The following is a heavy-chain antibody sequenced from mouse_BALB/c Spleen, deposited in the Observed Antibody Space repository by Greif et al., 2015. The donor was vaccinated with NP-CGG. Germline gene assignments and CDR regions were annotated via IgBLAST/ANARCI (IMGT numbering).Heavy chain of an antibody. V-gene: IGHV14-3*02. CDR3: ARWDWYFDV. CDR2: IDPANGNT. CDR1: GFNIKDTY. Sequence: EVQLQQSGAELVKPGASVKLSCTASGFNIKDTYMHWVKQRPEQGLEWIGRIDPANGNTKYDPKFQGKATITADTSSHTAYLRLSSLTAEDTAVYYCARWDWYFDVWGAGTTVTVSS. J-gene: IGHJ1*01.